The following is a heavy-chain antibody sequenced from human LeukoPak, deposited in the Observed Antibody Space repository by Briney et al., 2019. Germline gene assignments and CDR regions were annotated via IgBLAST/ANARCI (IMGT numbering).Heavy chain of an antibody. D-gene: IGHD6-13*01. J-gene: IGHJ4*02. CDR2: INPNSGGT. CDR1: GYTFTCYY. CDR3: AREAAIAAAVSDY. V-gene: IGHV1-2*02. Sequence: ASVSVSCKASGYTFTCYYMHWVRQVPGQGLEWMGWINPNSGGTNYAQKFQGRVTMTRDTSISTAYMELSRLRSDDTAVYYYAREAAIAAAVSDYWGQGTLVTVSS.